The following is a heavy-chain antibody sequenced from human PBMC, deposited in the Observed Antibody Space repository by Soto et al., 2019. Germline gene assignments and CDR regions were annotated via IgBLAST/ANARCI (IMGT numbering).Heavy chain of an antibody. CDR3: ARIAAANWFDP. J-gene: IGHJ5*02. CDR1: GGSISSGDYY. D-gene: IGHD6-13*01. V-gene: IGHV4-30-4*01. Sequence: SETLSLTCTVSGGSISSGDYYWSWIRQPPGKGLEWIGYIYYSGSTYYNPSLKSQVTISVDTSKNQFSLKLSSVTAADTAVYYCARIAAANWFDPWGQGTLVTVSS. CDR2: IYYSGST.